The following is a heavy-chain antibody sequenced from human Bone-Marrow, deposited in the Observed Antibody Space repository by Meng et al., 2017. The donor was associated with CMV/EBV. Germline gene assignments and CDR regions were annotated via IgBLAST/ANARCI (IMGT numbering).Heavy chain of an antibody. CDR3: ARDRGKSSGLSY. J-gene: IGHJ4*02. D-gene: IGHD6-19*01. V-gene: IGHV1-8*01. CDR1: GYTFTRYY. CDR2: MNPNSGNT. Sequence: ASVKVSCKASGYTFTRYYMHWVRQAPGQGLEWMGWMNPNSGNTGYAQKFQGRVTMTRNTSISTAYMELSSLRSEDTAVYYCARDRGKSSGLSYWGQGTLVTVSS.